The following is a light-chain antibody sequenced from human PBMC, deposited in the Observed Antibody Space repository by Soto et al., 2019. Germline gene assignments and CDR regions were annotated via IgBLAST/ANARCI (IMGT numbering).Light chain of an antibody. V-gene: IGLV1-51*01. J-gene: IGLJ1*01. Sequence: QCVLTQPPSLSAAPGQKVTISCSGSSSNIGGNSVSWYQQLPGTAPKLLIYDDNKRPSGIPDRFSGSKSGTSATLGITGFQTGDEADYYCGSWDSSLSAYVFGTGTKVTVL. CDR1: SSNIGGNS. CDR2: DDN. CDR3: GSWDSSLSAYV.